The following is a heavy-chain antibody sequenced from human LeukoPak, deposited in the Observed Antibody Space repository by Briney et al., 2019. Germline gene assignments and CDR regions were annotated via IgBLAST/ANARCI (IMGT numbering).Heavy chain of an antibody. CDR1: GFTFTSYW. J-gene: IGHJ3*02. CDR3: TRGEKDYYDSSGYWSAFDI. V-gene: IGHV3-49*03. Sequence: GSLRLSCAASGFTFTSYWMSWFRQAPGKGLEWVGFIRSKAYGGTTEYAASVKGRFTISRDDSKSIAYLQMNSLKTEDTAVYYCTRGEKDYYDSSGYWSAFDIWGQGTMVTVSS. CDR2: IRSKAYGGTT. D-gene: IGHD3-22*01.